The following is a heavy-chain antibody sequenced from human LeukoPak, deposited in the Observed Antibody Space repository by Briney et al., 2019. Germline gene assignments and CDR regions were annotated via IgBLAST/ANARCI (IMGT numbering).Heavy chain of an antibody. CDR1: X. D-gene: IGHD3-9*01. J-gene: IGHJ4*02. CDR3: AREAYDILTGYSYYFDY. Sequence: XMXWXRQAPGKGLEWVSSISSSSSYIYYADSVKGRFTISRDNAKNSLYLQMNSLRAEDTAVYYCAREAYDILTGYSYYFDYWGQGTLVTVSS. CDR2: ISSSSSYI. V-gene: IGHV3-21*01.